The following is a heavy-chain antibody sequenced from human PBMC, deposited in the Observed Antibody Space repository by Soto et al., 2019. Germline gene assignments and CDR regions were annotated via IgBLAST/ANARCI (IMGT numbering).Heavy chain of an antibody. V-gene: IGHV1-18*01. CDR3: ARDLGGFPDY. Sequence: QVQLVQSGAEVKKPGASVKVSCKASGYTFTSYGISWVRQAPGQGLEWMGWISAHNGNTKYEQKLQGRVTMTTDTPTRSAYGGLRSLRSDDRAVYSCARDLGGFPDYWGQGTLVTVSS. CDR2: ISAHNGNT. CDR1: GYTFTSYG. D-gene: IGHD5-12*01. J-gene: IGHJ4*02.